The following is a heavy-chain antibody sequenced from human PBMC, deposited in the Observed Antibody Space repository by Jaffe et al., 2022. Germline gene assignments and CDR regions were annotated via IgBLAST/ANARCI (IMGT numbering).Heavy chain of an antibody. Sequence: QVQLVQSGAEVKKPGASVKVSCKASGYTFTDYYIHWVRQAPGQGLEWMGRIIPNSGATNYAQRFQGRVTMTRDTSISTAYMELSRLSSDDTAVYYCARDLDYGDYGGLWGQGTMVTVSS. CDR3: ARDLDYGDYGGL. CDR2: IIPNSGAT. V-gene: IGHV1-2*06. D-gene: IGHD4-17*01. J-gene: IGHJ3*01. CDR1: GYTFTDYY.